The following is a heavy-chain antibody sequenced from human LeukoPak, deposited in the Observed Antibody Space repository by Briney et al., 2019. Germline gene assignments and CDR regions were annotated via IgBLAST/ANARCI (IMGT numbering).Heavy chain of an antibody. CDR2: INPNSGGT. V-gene: IGHV1-2*02. CDR3: ARGQLRQKYYYYYMDV. D-gene: IGHD6-6*01. CDR1: GYTFTGYY. Sequence: ASVKVSCKASGYTFTGYYMHWVRQAPGQGLEWMGWINPNSGGTNYAQKFQGRVTMTRDTSISTAYMELSRLRSDDTAVYYCARGQLRQKYYYYYMDVWGKGTTVTVSS. J-gene: IGHJ6*03.